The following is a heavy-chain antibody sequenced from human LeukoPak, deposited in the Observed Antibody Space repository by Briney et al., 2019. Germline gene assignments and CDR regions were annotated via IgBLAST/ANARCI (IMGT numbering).Heavy chain of an antibody. CDR3: ARSADVVVVAAPGWFDP. J-gene: IGHJ5*02. V-gene: IGHV3-30-3*01. Sequence: SGGSLRLSCAASGFTFSSYAMHWVRQAPGKGLEWVAVISYDGSNKYYADSVKGRFTISRDNSKNTLYLQMNSLRAEDTAVYYCARSADVVVVAAPGWFDPWGQGTLVTVSS. CDR2: ISYDGSNK. D-gene: IGHD2-15*01. CDR1: GFTFSSYA.